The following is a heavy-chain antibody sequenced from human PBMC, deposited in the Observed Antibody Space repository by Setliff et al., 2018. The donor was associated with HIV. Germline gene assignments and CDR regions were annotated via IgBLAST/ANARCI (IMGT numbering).Heavy chain of an antibody. D-gene: IGHD3-22*01. V-gene: IGHV3-30*07. CDR2: ISFGGTKT. CDR1: GFTFSTFA. CDR3: ARKYYYDSSGYYSFDY. J-gene: IGHJ4*02. Sequence: SKEVDVPPGGSLRLSCVASGFTFSTFAMNWVRQAPGTGLEWVSVISFGGTKTSFADSVKDRFTISRDNSKNTLYLQMNSLRAEDTALYYCARKYYYDSSGYYSFDYWGQGALVTVSS.